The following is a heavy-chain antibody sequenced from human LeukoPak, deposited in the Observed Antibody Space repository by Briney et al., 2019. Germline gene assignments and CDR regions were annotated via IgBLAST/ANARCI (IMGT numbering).Heavy chain of an antibody. D-gene: IGHD3-10*01. J-gene: IGHJ6*02. Sequence: GGSLRLSCAASGFTFSSYNMNWVRQAPGKGLEWVANIKQDGSEKYYVDSVKGRFTISRDNAKNSLYLQMNSLRAEDTAVYYCAREGYYGSGRNYYGMDVWGQGTTVTVSS. CDR1: GFTFSSYN. V-gene: IGHV3-7*01. CDR2: IKQDGSEK. CDR3: AREGYYGSGRNYYGMDV.